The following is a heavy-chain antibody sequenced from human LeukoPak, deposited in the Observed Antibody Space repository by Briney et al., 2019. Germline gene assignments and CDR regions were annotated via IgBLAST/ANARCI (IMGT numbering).Heavy chain of an antibody. CDR3: ARGDYYDISGYFHDSFDI. CDR2: IKEDGGAK. Sequence: GGSLRLSCAASGFSFNTYSMNWVRQAPGKGLEWVANIKEDGGAKFYVDSVKGRFTISRDNAKNSLYLQMDSLRAEDTAVYYCARGDYYDISGYFHDSFDIWGQGTMVTVSS. D-gene: IGHD3-22*01. V-gene: IGHV3-7*01. CDR1: GFSFNTYS. J-gene: IGHJ3*02.